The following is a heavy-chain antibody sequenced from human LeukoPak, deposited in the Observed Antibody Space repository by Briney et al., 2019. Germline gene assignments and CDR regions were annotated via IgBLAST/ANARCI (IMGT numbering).Heavy chain of an antibody. J-gene: IGHJ4*02. V-gene: IGHV4-30-2*01. Sequence: SETLSLTCAVSGGSISSGGYSWSWIRQPPGKGLEWIGYIYHSGSTYYNPSLKSRVTISVDRSKNQFSLKLSSVTAADTAVYYCARSGEGGYCSGGSCQPKPPTYYFDYWGQGTLVTVSS. CDR1: GGSISSGGYS. CDR2: IYHSGST. CDR3: ARSGEGGYCSGGSCQPKPPTYYFDY. D-gene: IGHD2-15*01.